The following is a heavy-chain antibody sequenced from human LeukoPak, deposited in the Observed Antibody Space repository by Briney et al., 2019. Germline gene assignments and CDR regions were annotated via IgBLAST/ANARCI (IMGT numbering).Heavy chain of an antibody. CDR1: GFILSSYG. V-gene: IGHV3-23*01. Sequence: GGPLRLSCAASGFILSSYGMNWVRQAPGKGLEWVSAISGRGDSTYFADSVKGRFTISRDNSKNTLDLQMNSLRAEDTAVYYCANDLTRAVYSAYDFLPNLGNWGQGTLVTVSS. D-gene: IGHD5-12*01. CDR3: ANDLTRAVYSAYDFLPNLGN. J-gene: IGHJ4*02. CDR2: ISGRGDST.